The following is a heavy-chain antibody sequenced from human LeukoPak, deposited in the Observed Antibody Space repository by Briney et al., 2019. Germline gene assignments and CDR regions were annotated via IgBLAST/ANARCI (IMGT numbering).Heavy chain of an antibody. CDR1: GFTFSSYS. Sequence: GGSLRLSCAASGFTFSSYSMNWVRQAPGKGLEWVSPISSSSSYIYYADSVKGRFTIPRDNAKNSLYLQMNSLRAEDTAVYYCARDPSTVTTVALDIWGQGTMVTVSS. J-gene: IGHJ3*02. V-gene: IGHV3-21*01. CDR3: ARDPSTVTTVALDI. CDR2: ISSSSSYI. D-gene: IGHD4-17*01.